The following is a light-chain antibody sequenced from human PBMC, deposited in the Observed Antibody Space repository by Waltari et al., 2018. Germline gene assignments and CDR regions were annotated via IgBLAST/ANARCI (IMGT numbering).Light chain of an antibody. CDR1: SSNIGTRYG. CDR2: ANH. J-gene: IGLJ3*02. Sequence: QSVLTQPPSVSGAPGQRVTISCTGSSSNIGTRYGLHWYQQLPGTAPKPRIYANHPRPPGVPDRFSGSKSGTSASLAITGLQPEDEADYYCQSYDITLSAWVFGGGTRLTVL. V-gene: IGLV1-40*01. CDR3: QSYDITLSAWV.